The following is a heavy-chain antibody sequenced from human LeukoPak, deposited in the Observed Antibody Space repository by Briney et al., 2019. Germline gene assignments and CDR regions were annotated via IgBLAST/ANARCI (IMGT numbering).Heavy chain of an antibody. J-gene: IGHJ4*02. CDR3: ARALNGDYNFDY. D-gene: IGHD4-17*01. V-gene: IGHV4-59*01. CDR1: GGSISSYY. CDR2: IYYSGST. Sequence: PSETLSLTCTVSGGSISSYYWSWIRQPPGKGLEWIGYIYYSGSTNYNPSLKSRVTISVDTSKNQFSLKLSSVTAADTAVYYCARALNGDYNFDYWGQGTLVTASS.